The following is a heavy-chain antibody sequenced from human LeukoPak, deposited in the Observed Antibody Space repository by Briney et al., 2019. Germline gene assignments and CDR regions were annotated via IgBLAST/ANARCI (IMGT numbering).Heavy chain of an antibody. D-gene: IGHD2-15*01. Sequence: SETLSLTCAVYGGSFSGYYWSWIRQPPGKGLEWSGGIDHSGSTNYNPALKSRVTISVDTSKNQFSLTLSSVTVADTAVYYCSRGAVRCSGGSCLPGLPDYWGQGTLVTVSS. J-gene: IGHJ4*02. CDR3: SRGAVRCSGGSCLPGLPDY. CDR2: IDHSGST. V-gene: IGHV4-34*01. CDR1: GGSFSGYY.